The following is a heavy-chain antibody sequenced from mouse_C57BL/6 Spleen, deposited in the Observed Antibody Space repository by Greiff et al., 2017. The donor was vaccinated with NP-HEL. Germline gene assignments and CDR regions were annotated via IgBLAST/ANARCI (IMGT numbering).Heavy chain of an antibody. CDR1: GYTFTDYY. J-gene: IGHJ4*01. CDR2: INPNNGGT. V-gene: IGHV1-26*01. Sequence: VQLQQSGPELVKPGASVKISCKASGYTFTDYYMNWVKQSHGKSLEWIGDINPNNGGTSYNQKFKGKATLTVDKSSSTAYMELRSLTSEDSAVYYCARNGLRLYAMDYWGQGTSVTVSS. CDR3: ARNGLRLYAMDY. D-gene: IGHD2-4*01.